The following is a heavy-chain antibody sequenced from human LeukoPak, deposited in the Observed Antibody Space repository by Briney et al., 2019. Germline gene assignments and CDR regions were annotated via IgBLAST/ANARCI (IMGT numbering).Heavy chain of an antibody. V-gene: IGHV5-51*01. D-gene: IGHD2-2*01. CDR3: ARRSDIVVVPAAVVGYFDL. Sequence: GESLKISCKGSGYSFTSYWIGWVRQMPGKGLEWMGIIYPGDSDTRYSPSFQGQVTISADKSISTAYLQWSSLKASDTAMYYCARRSDIVVVPAAVVGYFDLWGRGTPVTVSS. J-gene: IGHJ2*01. CDR2: IYPGDSDT. CDR1: GYSFTSYW.